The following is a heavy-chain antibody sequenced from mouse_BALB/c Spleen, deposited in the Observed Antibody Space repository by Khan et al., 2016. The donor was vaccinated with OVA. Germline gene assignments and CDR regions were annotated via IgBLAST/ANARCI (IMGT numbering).Heavy chain of an antibody. Sequence: VQLKESGPGLVKPSQSLSLTCTVTGYSITSDYAWNWIRQFPGNKLEWMGYISYTGSTSYNPSLKSRISITRDTSKNQFFLQLNSVTTEDTATYYCARWRYYGRSYHDYWGQGTTLTVSS. D-gene: IGHD1-1*01. J-gene: IGHJ2*01. CDR2: ISYTGST. V-gene: IGHV3-2*02. CDR1: GYSITSDYA. CDR3: ARWRYYGRSYHDY.